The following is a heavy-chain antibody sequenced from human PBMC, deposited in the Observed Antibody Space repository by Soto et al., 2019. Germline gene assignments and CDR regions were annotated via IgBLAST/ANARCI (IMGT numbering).Heavy chain of an antibody. J-gene: IGHJ4*02. CDR1: GGSVSSGSYY. V-gene: IGHV4-61*01. Sequence: SETLSLTCTVSGGSVSSGSYYWSWIRQPPGKGLEWIGYIYYSGSTNYNPSLKSRVTISVDTSKNQFSLKLSSVTAADTAVYYCACSIYDFWSGEIDYWGQGTLVTVSS. D-gene: IGHD3-3*01. CDR3: ACSIYDFWSGEIDY. CDR2: IYYSGST.